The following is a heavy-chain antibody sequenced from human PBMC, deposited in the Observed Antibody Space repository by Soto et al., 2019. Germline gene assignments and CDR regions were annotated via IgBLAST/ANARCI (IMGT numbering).Heavy chain of an antibody. D-gene: IGHD3-22*01. V-gene: IGHV3-23*01. J-gene: IGHJ4*02. CDR3: AKSRYADSSGDYYDF. Sequence: GGSLRLSCAASGFTFSNYAMSWVRQAPGKGLEWVSGIGGRGTSLYYADSVKGRFAISRDYSYNTLFLQLHSLRAEDTAVYYCAKSRYADSSGDYYDFWGQGTRVTVSS. CDR2: IGGRGTSL. CDR1: GFTFSNYA.